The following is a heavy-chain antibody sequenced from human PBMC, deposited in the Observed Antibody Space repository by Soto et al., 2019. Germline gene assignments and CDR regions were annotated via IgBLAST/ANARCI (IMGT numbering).Heavy chain of an antibody. CDR1: GGSISSSSYY. CDR3: ARLVAVAICDY. J-gene: IGHJ4*02. Sequence: QLQLQESGPGLVKPSETLSLTCTVSGGSISSSSYYWGWIRQPPGKGLEWIGSIYYSGSTYYNPSLKSRVTISVDTSKNQFSLKLSSVTAADTAVYYCARLVAVAICDYWGQGTLVTVSS. D-gene: IGHD6-19*01. CDR2: IYYSGST. V-gene: IGHV4-39*01.